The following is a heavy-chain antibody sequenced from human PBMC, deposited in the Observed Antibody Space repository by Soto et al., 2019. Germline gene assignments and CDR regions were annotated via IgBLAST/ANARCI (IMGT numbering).Heavy chain of an antibody. CDR2: ISYDGINK. J-gene: IGHJ4*02. CDR1: GFTFSSYG. D-gene: IGHD3-22*01. V-gene: IGHV3-30*18. Sequence: QVQLVESGGGVVQPGRSLRLSCAASGFTFSSYGMHWVRQAPGKGLEWVAVISYDGINKYYTDSVKGRFTISRDNSKNTLFLQMNSLRADDTAVYYCAKDLRTPGPFYYDSSGYLPRDSWGQENLVTVSS. CDR3: AKDLRTPGPFYYDSSGYLPRDS.